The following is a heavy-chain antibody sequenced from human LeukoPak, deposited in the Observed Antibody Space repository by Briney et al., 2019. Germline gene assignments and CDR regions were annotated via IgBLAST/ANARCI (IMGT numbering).Heavy chain of an antibody. CDR1: GGSISSGGYY. CDR2: IYYSGST. D-gene: IGHD1-1*01. J-gene: IGHJ4*02. CDR3: ASGDNDPLFDY. Sequence: SETLSLTCTVSGGSISSGGYYWSWIRQHPGKGLEWIGYIYYSGSTYYNPSLKGRVTISVVTSKNQFFLKLSSVTAADTARYYCASGDNDPLFDYWGQGILVTVPS. V-gene: IGHV4-31*03.